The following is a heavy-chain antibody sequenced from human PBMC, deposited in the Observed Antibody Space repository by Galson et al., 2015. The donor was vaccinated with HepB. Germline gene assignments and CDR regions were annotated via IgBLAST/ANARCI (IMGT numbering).Heavy chain of an antibody. Sequence: SLRLSCAASGFSFSNYWMSWVRQVPGKGLEWVGYIKPDGGEAFHVDSVKGRFTISRDNVKSSLDLQMNSLRAEGTAVYYCARGGYFDWLQNIDYWGQGTLVTVSS. CDR1: GFSFSNYW. CDR2: IKPDGGEA. D-gene: IGHD3-9*01. J-gene: IGHJ4*02. CDR3: ARGGYFDWLQNIDY. V-gene: IGHV3-7*01.